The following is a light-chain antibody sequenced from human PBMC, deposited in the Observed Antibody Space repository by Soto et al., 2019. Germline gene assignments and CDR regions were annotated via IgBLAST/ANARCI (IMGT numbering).Light chain of an antibody. CDR2: DVS. J-gene: IGKJ1*01. Sequence: DIQMTQSPSTLSASVGDRVTITCRASQTISSWLACYQQKPGKAPKLLIYDVSSLESGVPSRFSGSGSGTEFILTISSLQPDDFATYYCQQYDSYSWTFDQGTKVDIK. CDR1: QTISSW. CDR3: QQYDSYSWT. V-gene: IGKV1-5*01.